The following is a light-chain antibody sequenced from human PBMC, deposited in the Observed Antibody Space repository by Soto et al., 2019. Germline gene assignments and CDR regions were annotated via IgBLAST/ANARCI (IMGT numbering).Light chain of an antibody. CDR1: QSLNRD. J-gene: IGKJ1*01. Sequence: EIVMTQSPATLSVSPGERATLSCRASQSLNRDLAWYQQRPGQSPRLLIFGASIRADGIPARFSGSGSGTEFTLTIDSLQSEDFATYYCLQYNGYYRTFGQGTNVDIK. CDR3: LQYNGYYRT. V-gene: IGKV3-15*01. CDR2: GAS.